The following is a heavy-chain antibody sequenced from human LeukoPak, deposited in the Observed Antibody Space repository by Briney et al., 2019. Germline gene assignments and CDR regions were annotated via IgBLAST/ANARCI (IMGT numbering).Heavy chain of an antibody. D-gene: IGHD6-13*01. CDR3: ATGRTGYIPDY. Sequence: QVQLVESGGGLVKPGGSLRLSCAASGFTFSDYYMTWIRQAPGKGLECISYISRSSSYTYYADSVKGRFTISRDSSKNTLYLQMNSLRAEDTAIYYCATGRTGYIPDYWGQGTLVTVSS. CDR1: GFTFSDYY. V-gene: IGHV3-11*05. CDR2: ISRSSSYT. J-gene: IGHJ4*02.